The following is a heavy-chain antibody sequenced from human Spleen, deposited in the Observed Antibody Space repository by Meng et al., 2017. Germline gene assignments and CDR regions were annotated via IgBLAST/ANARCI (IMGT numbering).Heavy chain of an antibody. Sequence: GSLRLSCAVYGGSFSGYYWSWIRQPPGKGLEWIGEINHSGSTNYNPSLKSRVTISVDTSKNQFSLKLSSVTAADTAVYYCARASPPAERTYASYDYWGQGTLVTVSS. V-gene: IGHV4-34*01. CDR1: GGSFSGYY. CDR2: INHSGST. D-gene: IGHD3-16*01. J-gene: IGHJ4*02. CDR3: ARASPPAERTYASYDY.